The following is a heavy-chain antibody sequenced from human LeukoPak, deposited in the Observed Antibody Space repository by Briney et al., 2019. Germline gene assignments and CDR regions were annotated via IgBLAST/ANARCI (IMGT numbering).Heavy chain of an antibody. Sequence: GGSLRLSCAASGVTLSSYWMHWVRQAPGKGLEWVSRINSDGSTTRYADSVKGRFTVSRDNAKNTLFLQMNSLRTEDTAVYYCAAGPGYGSGPHYWGQGTLLTVSS. J-gene: IGHJ4*02. V-gene: IGHV3-74*01. CDR3: AAGPGYGSGPHY. D-gene: IGHD6-25*01. CDR1: GVTLSSYW. CDR2: INSDGSTT.